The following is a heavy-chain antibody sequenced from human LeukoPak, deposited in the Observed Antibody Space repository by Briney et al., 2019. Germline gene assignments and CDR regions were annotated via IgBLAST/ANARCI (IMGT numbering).Heavy chain of an antibody. Sequence: SETLSLTCTVSGGSISSGGYYWSWIRQHPGKGLEWIGYIYYSGSTYYNPSLKSRVTISVDTSKNQFSLKLSSVTAADTAVYYCARGTRQSEYYYYYYGMDVWGQGTTVTVSS. J-gene: IGHJ6*02. CDR2: IYYSGST. CDR1: GGSISSGGYY. V-gene: IGHV4-31*03. D-gene: IGHD2-2*01. CDR3: ARGTRQSEYYYYYYGMDV.